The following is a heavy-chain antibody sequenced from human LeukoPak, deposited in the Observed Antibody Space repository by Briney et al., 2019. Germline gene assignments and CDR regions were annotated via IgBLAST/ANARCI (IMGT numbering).Heavy chain of an antibody. Sequence: GASVKVSCKASGYTFTSYYMHCGRQAPGQGLEWRGIINPSGCSTSYAQKFQGRVTMTRYMYTRTVYMELSSLRSEATAVYYCARGGVLSEQQALYEGDYYYMVVWGKGTKVTASS. D-gene: IGHD6-13*01. CDR3: ARGGVLSEQQALYEGDYYYMVV. CDR1: GYTFTSYY. V-gene: IGHV1-46*01. J-gene: IGHJ6*03. CDR2: INPSGCST.